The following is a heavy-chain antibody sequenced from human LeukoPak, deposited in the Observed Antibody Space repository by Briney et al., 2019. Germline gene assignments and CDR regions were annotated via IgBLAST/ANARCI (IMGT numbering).Heavy chain of an antibody. CDR3: TRGSIAYYYMDV. D-gene: IGHD3-22*01. Sequence: SETLSLTCTVAGGSISSYYWSWIRQPPGKGLEWIGNIYYSGSTNYNPSLKSRVTISVDTSKNQFSLNLSSVTAADTAVYYCTRGSIAYYYMDVWGKGTTVTISS. V-gene: IGHV4-59*01. CDR1: GGSISSYY. CDR2: IYYSGST. J-gene: IGHJ6*03.